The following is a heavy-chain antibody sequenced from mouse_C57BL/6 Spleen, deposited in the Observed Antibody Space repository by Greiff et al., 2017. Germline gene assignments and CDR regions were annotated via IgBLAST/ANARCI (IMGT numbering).Heavy chain of an antibody. D-gene: IGHD2-1*01. CDR3: ARGIYYGKPWFAD. Sequence: QVQLQQPGAELVKPGASVKMSCKASGYTFTSYWITWVKQRPGQGLEWIGDIYPGSGSTNYNEKFKSKATLTVDTSSSTAYMQLSSLTSEDSAVYDCARGIYYGKPWFADWGQGTRVTVSA. CDR2: IYPGSGST. J-gene: IGHJ3*01. V-gene: IGHV1-55*01. CDR1: GYTFTSYW.